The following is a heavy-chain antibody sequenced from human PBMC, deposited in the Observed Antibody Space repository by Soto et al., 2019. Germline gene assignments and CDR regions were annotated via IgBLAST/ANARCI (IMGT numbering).Heavy chain of an antibody. CDR1: GFTFSSYA. J-gene: IGHJ4*02. CDR2: ISYDGSNK. V-gene: IGHV3-30-3*01. D-gene: IGHD5-18*01. Sequence: QVQLVESGGGVVQPGRSLRLSCAASGFTFSSYAMHWVRQAPGKGLEWVAVISYDGSNKYYADSVKGRFTISRDNSKNTLYMKMNSLRAEDTAVYYCARGRIKLWLDYWGQGTLVTVSS. CDR3: ARGRIKLWLDY.